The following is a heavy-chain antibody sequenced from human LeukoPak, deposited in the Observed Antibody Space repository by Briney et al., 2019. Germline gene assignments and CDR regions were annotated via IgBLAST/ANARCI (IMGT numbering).Heavy chain of an antibody. Sequence: ASVKVSCKASGYTFTGYYMHWVRQAPGQGLEWMGRINPNSGGTNYAQKFKGRGTMTRDTSISTAYMELSRLRSDDTAVYYCARRGYSYGYGMSLWGQGTLVTVSS. CDR2: INPNSGGT. J-gene: IGHJ4*02. V-gene: IGHV1-2*06. D-gene: IGHD5-18*01. CDR3: ARRGYSYGYGMSL. CDR1: GYTFTGYY.